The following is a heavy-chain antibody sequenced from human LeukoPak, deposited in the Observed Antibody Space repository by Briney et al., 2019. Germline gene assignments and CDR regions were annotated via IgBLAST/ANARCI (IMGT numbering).Heavy chain of an antibody. Sequence: ASVKVSFKAYGYTFTPYYMHWVRQAPGQGLEWMGIINPTSANTRYAQKFQGRVTMTRDTSTSTVYMELSSLTSEDTAVYYCARDQRGGRISWYSHFGFWGQGTLVTVSS. CDR3: ARDQRGGRISWYSHFGF. CDR2: INPTSANT. J-gene: IGHJ4*02. V-gene: IGHV1-46*01. CDR1: GYTFTPYY. D-gene: IGHD6-13*01.